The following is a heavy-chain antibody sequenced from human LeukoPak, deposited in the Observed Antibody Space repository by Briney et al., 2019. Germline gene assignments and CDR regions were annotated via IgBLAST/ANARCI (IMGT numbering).Heavy chain of an antibody. CDR1: GFTFSSYE. J-gene: IGHJ4*02. Sequence: QAGGSLRLSCAASGFTFSSYEMNWVRQAPGKGLEWVSYISSSGSTIYYADSVKGRFTISRDNAKNSLYLQMNSLRAEDTAVYYCASATYSSRDYWSQGTLVTVSS. CDR2: ISSSGSTI. CDR3: ASATYSSRDY. D-gene: IGHD2-15*01. V-gene: IGHV3-48*03.